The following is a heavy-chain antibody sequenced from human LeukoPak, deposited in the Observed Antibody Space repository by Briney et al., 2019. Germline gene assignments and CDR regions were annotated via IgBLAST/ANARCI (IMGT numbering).Heavy chain of an antibody. CDR1: GFAFSSYD. Sequence: GGSLRLSCAASGFAFSSYDMHWVRQASGKGLEWVSAIGTAGDTYYPGSVKGRFTISRENAKNSLYLQMNSLRAGDTAVYYCARGDAGSFDYWGQGTLVTVSS. J-gene: IGHJ4*02. D-gene: IGHD2-21*02. V-gene: IGHV3-13*04. CDR3: ARGDAGSFDY. CDR2: IGTAGDT.